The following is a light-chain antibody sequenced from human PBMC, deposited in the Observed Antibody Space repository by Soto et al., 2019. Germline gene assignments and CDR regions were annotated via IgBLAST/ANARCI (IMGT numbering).Light chain of an antibody. CDR3: QQYNNWPWT. Sequence: EIVLTQSPGTLSLSPGERATLSCRASQSVSSSYLAWYQQKPGQAPRLLIYGASSRATGIPDRFSGSGSGTDFTLTISRLEPEDFAVYYCQQYNNWPWTFGQGTNVDIK. CDR1: QSVSSSY. CDR2: GAS. V-gene: IGKV3-20*01. J-gene: IGKJ1*01.